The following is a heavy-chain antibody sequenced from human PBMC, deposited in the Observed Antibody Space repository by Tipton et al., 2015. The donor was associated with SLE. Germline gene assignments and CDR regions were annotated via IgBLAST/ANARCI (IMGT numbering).Heavy chain of an antibody. CDR1: GFTFSDYY. CDR3: ARPRSGWYGDAFDI. V-gene: IGHV3-11*04. D-gene: IGHD6-19*01. CDR2: ISSSSSTI. J-gene: IGHJ3*02. Sequence: SLRLSCAASGFTFSDYYMSWVRQAPGKGLEWVSYISSSSSTIYYADSVKGRFTISRDNAKNSLYLQMNSLRAEDTAVYYCARPRSGWYGDAFDIWGQGTMVTVSS.